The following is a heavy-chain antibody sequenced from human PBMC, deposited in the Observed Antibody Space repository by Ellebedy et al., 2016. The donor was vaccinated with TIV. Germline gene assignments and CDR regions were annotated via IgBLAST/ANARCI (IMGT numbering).Heavy chain of an antibody. D-gene: IGHD3-10*01. CDR3: ARGLSSGLWFGDLSSVAYNWFDP. CDR2: INPNSGGT. J-gene: IGHJ5*02. CDR1: GYTFTGYY. V-gene: IGHV1-2*02. Sequence: AASVKVSCKASGYTFTGYYMHWVRQAPGQGLEWMGWINPNSGGTNYAQKFQGRVTMTTDTSTSTAYMELGSLRSDDTAVYYCARGLSSGLWFGDLSSVAYNWFDPWGQGTLVTVSS.